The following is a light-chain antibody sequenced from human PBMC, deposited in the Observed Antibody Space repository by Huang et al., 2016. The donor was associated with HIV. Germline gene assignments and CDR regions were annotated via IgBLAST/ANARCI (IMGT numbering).Light chain of an antibody. CDR3: QQSYSTPRT. V-gene: IGKV1-39*01. J-gene: IGKJ1*01. CDR2: AAS. CDR1: QSISNY. Sequence: DIQMTQSPSSLSASVGDRVTITCRASQSISNYLNWYQQKPGKAPKLLIYAASSLQSGVPSRFSGSGSGTDFTLTISRLQPEDFATYYCQQSYSTPRTFGQGTKVEIK.